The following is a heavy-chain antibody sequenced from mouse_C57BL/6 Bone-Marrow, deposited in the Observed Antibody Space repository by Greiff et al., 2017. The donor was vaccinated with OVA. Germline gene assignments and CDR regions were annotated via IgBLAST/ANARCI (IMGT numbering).Heavy chain of an antibody. CDR2: IYPGNSDT. CDR1: GYTFTSYW. V-gene: IGHV1-5*01. J-gene: IGHJ4*01. CDR3: TRLLPSYYAMDY. Sequence: VQLQQSGTVLARPGASVKLSCKTSGYTFTSYWMHWVKQRPGQGLEWIGAIYPGNSDTSYNQKFKGKAKLTAVTSASTAYMELSSLTNEDSAVYDCTRLLPSYYAMDYWGQGTSVTVSS. D-gene: IGHD2-3*01.